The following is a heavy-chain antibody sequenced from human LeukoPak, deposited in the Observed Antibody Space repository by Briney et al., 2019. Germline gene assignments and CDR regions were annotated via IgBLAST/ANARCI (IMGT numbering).Heavy chain of an antibody. CDR3: ARDSGSVGELRSSTFDY. D-gene: IGHD1-26*01. J-gene: IGHJ4*02. V-gene: IGHV3-48*03. CDR1: GFIFSSYE. CDR2: ISSSGSTI. Sequence: GGSLRLSCAASGFIFSSYEMNWVRQAPGKGLEWVSYISSSGSTIYYADSVKGRFTISRDYAKNSLYLQMNSVRAEDTAVYYCARDSGSVGELRSSTFDYWGQGTLVTVSS.